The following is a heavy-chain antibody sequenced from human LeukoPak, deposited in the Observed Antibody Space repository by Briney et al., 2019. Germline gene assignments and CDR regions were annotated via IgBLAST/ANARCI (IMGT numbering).Heavy chain of an antibody. Sequence: GGSLRLSCAASGFTVSSNYMSWVRQAPGKGLEWVSVIYSGGSTYYADSVKGRFTISRDNSKNTLYLQMNSLRAEDTAVYYCAKQPKGGMNYFDYWGQGTLVTVSS. CDR2: IYSGGST. CDR1: GFTVSSNY. D-gene: IGHD3-16*01. V-gene: IGHV3-66*04. J-gene: IGHJ4*02. CDR3: AKQPKGGMNYFDY.